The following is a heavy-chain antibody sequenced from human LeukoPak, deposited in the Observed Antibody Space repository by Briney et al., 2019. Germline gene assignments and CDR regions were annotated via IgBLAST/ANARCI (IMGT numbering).Heavy chain of an antibody. CDR2: ITGSGSST. D-gene: IGHD6-13*01. J-gene: IGHJ4*02. Sequence: TGGSLRLSCAASGFTFSSYAMTWVRQAPGKGLEWVSSITGSGSSTYYADSVKGRFTISRDNSKNTLYLQMNSLRAEDTAVYYCARSPQLVRKTYFDYWGQGTLVTVSS. V-gene: IGHV3-23*01. CDR1: GFTFSSYA. CDR3: ARSPQLVRKTYFDY.